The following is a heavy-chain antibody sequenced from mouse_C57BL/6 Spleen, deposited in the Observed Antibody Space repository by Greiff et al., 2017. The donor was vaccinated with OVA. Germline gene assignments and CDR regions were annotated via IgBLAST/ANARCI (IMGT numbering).Heavy chain of an antibody. CDR2: IDPSDSYT. D-gene: IGHD1-1*01. CDR1: GYTFTSYW. V-gene: IGHV1-59*01. CDR3: ARRITTVVATDYFDY. Sequence: QVQLKQPGAELVRPGTSVKLSCKASGYTFTSYWMHWVKQRPGQGLEWIGVIDPSDSYTNYNQKFKGKATLTVDTSASTAYMQLSSLTSEDSAVYYCARRITTVVATDYFDYWGQGTTLTVSS. J-gene: IGHJ2*01.